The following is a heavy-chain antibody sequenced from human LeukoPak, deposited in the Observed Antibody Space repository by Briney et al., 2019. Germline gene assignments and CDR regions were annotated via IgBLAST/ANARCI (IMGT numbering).Heavy chain of an antibody. CDR3: ARSSGYPYYFDY. CDR1: GSSFTSYW. CDR2: IYPGDSDT. Sequence: GASLKISCKGSGSSFTSYWIGWVRQMPAKGLEWMGIIYPGDSDTRYSPSFQGQVTISADKSISTPYLQWSSLKASDTAMYYCARSSGYPYYFDYWGQGTLVTVSS. V-gene: IGHV5-51*01. J-gene: IGHJ4*02. D-gene: IGHD3-22*01.